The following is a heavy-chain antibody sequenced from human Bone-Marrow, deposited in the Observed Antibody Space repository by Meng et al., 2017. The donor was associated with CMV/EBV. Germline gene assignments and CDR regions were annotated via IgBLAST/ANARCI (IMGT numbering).Heavy chain of an antibody. V-gene: IGHV3-72*01. CDR3: ARVYSSGYYQNYFDY. Sequence: GAFLKISCAASGSTFSDHYMDWVRQAPGKGLEWVGRIRNKANSYTTEYAASVKGRFTILRDDSKNSLYLQMNSLKTEDTAVYYCARVYSSGYYQNYFDYWGQGPLVTIYS. D-gene: IGHD3-22*01. CDR2: IRNKANSYTT. CDR1: GSTFSDHY. J-gene: IGHJ4*02.